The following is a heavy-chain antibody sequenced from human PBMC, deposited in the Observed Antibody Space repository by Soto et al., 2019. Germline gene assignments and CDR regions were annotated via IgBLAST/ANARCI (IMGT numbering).Heavy chain of an antibody. J-gene: IGHJ4*02. D-gene: IGHD6-13*01. Sequence: EVQLVESGGGLVQPGGSLRLSCAASGFTVSSNYMSWVRQAPGKGLEWVSVIYSGGSTYYADSVKGRFNISRDNSKNTLYLQMNSLRAEDTAVYYCAMSKYSSSWYYFDYWGQGTLVTVSS. V-gene: IGHV3-66*01. CDR3: AMSKYSSSWYYFDY. CDR1: GFTVSSNY. CDR2: IYSGGST.